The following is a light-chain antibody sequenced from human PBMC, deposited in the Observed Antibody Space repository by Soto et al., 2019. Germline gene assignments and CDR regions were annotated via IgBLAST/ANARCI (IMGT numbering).Light chain of an antibody. CDR1: SSDVGAYNY. CDR3: SSYTSSATLV. V-gene: IGLV2-14*01. CDR2: EVS. J-gene: IGLJ2*01. Sequence: QSALTQPASVSGSPGQSITISCTGTSSDVGAYNYVPWYQQNPGKAPKLMIYEVSNRPSGVSNRFSGSKSGNTAPLTISGLQAEDEADYYCSSYTSSATLVFGGGTKLTVL.